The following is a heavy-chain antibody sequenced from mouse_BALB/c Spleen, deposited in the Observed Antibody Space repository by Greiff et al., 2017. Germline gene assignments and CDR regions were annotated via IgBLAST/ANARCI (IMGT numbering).Heavy chain of an antibody. V-gene: IGHV14-3*02. Sequence: VQLKESGADLVKPGASVKLSCTASGFNIKDTYMHWVKQRPEQGLEWIGRIDPANGNTKYDPKFQGKATITADTSSNTAYLQLSSLTSEDTAVYYCARDGYYDAMDYWGQGTSVTVSS. CDR3: ARDGYYDAMDY. D-gene: IGHD2-3*01. J-gene: IGHJ4*01. CDR2: IDPANGNT. CDR1: GFNIKDTY.